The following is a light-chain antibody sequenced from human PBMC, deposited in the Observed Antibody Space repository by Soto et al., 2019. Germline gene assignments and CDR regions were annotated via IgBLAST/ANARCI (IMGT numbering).Light chain of an antibody. CDR2: AAS. Sequence: DIQMTQPPSTLSASVGDRFTITCRASQSISSWLAWYQQKPGKAPKLLIYAASSLQSGVPSRFSGSGSGTDFTLTISSLQPEDFATYYCQQANSFPPFTFGQGTRLEIK. V-gene: IGKV1-12*01. CDR3: QQANSFPPFT. CDR1: QSISSW. J-gene: IGKJ5*01.